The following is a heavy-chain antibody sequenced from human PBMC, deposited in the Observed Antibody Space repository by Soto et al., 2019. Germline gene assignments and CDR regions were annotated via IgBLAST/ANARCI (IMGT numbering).Heavy chain of an antibody. CDR1: GYIFVNYG. CDR3: VMVDNYVTPTPQDV. D-gene: IGHD3-16*01. V-gene: IGHV1-18*01. Sequence: QVQLVQSGDEVKKPGASVKVSCKASGYIFVNYGIAWVRQAPGQGLEWMGWISPYTGNTHSATKVQGRLTMTTDTSTSTAYMDLGSLTSNDTAVYYCVMVDNYVTPTPQDVWGQGTTVTVSS. CDR2: ISPYTGNT. J-gene: IGHJ6*02.